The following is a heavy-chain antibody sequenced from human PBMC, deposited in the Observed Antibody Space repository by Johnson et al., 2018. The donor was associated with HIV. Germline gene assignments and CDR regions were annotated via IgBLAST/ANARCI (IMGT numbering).Heavy chain of an antibody. V-gene: IGHV3-53*01. CDR3: ASEVRGVLDI. D-gene: IGHD3-10*01. CDR1: GFLVSSNY. CDR2: IYSGGSI. J-gene: IGHJ3*02. Sequence: EVQLVESGGGLIQPGGSLRLSCAASGFLVSSNYMSWVRQAPGKGLEWVSVIYSGGSIYYADSVKGRFTISRDNSKNTLYLQMNSLRVEDTAVYYCASEVRGVLDIWGQGTMVTVSS.